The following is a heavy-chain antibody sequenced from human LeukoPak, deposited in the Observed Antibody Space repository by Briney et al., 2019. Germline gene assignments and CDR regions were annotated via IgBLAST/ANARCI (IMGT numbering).Heavy chain of an antibody. D-gene: IGHD1-1*01. V-gene: IGHV1-69*05. Sequence: ASVKVSCKASGGTFSSYAISWVRQAPGQGLEWMGGIIPIFGTANYAQKFQGRVTITTDESTSTAYMELSSLRSEDTAVYYCARDRERNAPPYNWFDPWGQGTLVTVSS. CDR2: IIPIFGTA. CDR1: GGTFSSYA. CDR3: ARDRERNAPPYNWFDP. J-gene: IGHJ5*02.